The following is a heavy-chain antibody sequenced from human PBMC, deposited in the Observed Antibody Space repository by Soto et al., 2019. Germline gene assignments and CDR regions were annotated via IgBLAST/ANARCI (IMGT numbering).Heavy chain of an antibody. CDR2: IYYSGST. Sequence: QVQLQESGPGLLKPSQTLSLTCTVSGGSISSGGYYWSWIRQHPGKGLEWIGYIYYSGSTYYNPSLKTRFTISVDTSKHQFSLKLSSVTAADTAVYYCARLSGGDCHPGMDVWGQGTTVTVSS. CDR3: ARLSGGDCHPGMDV. V-gene: IGHV4-31*03. CDR1: GGSISSGGYY. D-gene: IGHD2-21*02. J-gene: IGHJ6*02.